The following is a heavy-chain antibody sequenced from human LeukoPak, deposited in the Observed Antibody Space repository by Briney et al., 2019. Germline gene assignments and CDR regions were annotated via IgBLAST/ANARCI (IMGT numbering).Heavy chain of an antibody. J-gene: IGHJ4*02. D-gene: IGHD3-22*01. Sequence: GGSLRLSCAASGFTFSSYWMSWVRQAPGKGLEWVANIKQDESEKYYVDSVKGRFTISRDNAKNSLYLQMNSLRAEDTAVYYCASWGGITMSVFDYWGQGTLVTVSS. CDR2: IKQDESEK. CDR1: GFTFSSYW. V-gene: IGHV3-7*01. CDR3: ASWGGITMSVFDY.